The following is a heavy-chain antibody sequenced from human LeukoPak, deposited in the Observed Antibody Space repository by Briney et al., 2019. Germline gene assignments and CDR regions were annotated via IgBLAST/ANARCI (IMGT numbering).Heavy chain of an antibody. CDR1: GGSFSGYY. J-gene: IGHJ4*02. CDR2: INHSGST. D-gene: IGHD3-10*01. V-gene: IGHV4-34*01. Sequence: SETLSLTCAVYGGSFSGYYWSWVRQPPGKGLEWIGEINHSGSTNYNPSLKSRVTISVDTSKNQFSLKLSSVTAADTAVYYCARGRGRFGGRQRPDFDYWGQGTLVTVSS. CDR3: ARGRGRFGGRQRPDFDY.